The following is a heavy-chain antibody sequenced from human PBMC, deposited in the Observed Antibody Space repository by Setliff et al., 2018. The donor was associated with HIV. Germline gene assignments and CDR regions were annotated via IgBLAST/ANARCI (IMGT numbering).Heavy chain of an antibody. CDR2: IHHSGSA. J-gene: IGHJ4*02. V-gene: IGHV4-38-2*01. Sequence: ASETLSLTCAVSGYSISDGYYWGWIRQPPGKGPEWIGSIHHSGSAHFNPSLKSRVAMSVDTSENQFSLMLSSVTAADTAVYYCSRLYGSGHYFAFDFWGQGALVTAPQ. D-gene: IGHD3-10*01. CDR1: GYSISDGYY. CDR3: SRLYGSGHYFAFDF.